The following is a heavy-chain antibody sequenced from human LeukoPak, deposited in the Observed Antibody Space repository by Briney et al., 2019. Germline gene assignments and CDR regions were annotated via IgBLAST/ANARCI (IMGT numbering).Heavy chain of an antibody. CDR1: GGSISSYY. J-gene: IGHJ6*02. CDR3: ARSYSSSWYAYYGMDV. Sequence: PSETLSLTCTVSGGSISSYYWSWIRQAPGKGLEWIGYIYYSGSTNYNPSLKSRVTISVDTANNQFSLNPSSVTAADTAVYYCARSYSSSWYAYYGMDVWGQGTTVIVSS. D-gene: IGHD6-13*01. CDR2: IYYSGST. V-gene: IGHV4-59*08.